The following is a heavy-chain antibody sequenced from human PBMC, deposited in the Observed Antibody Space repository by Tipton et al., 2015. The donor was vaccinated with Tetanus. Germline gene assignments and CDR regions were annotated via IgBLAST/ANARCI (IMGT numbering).Heavy chain of an antibody. J-gene: IGHJ4*02. D-gene: IGHD6-19*01. V-gene: IGHV3-21*01. Sequence: SLRLSCAASGFTFSSYSMNWVRQAPGKGLEWVSSISSSSSYIYYADSVKGRFTISRDNAKNSLYLQMNSLRAEDTAVYYCARDLGSGWYVFDYWGQGTLVTVSS. CDR2: ISSSSSYI. CDR3: ARDLGSGWYVFDY. CDR1: GFTFSSYS.